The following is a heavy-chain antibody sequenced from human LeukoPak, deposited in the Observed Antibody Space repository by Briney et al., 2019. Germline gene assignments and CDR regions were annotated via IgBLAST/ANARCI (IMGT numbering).Heavy chain of an antibody. CDR2: ISSNGGST. CDR1: GFTFSSYA. Sequence: GGSLRLSCSASGFTFSSYAMHWVRQAPGKGLEYVSAISSNGGSTYYADSVKGRFTISRDNSKNTLYLQMSSLRAEDTALYYCVKRTYCSSTSCAYELDYWGQGTLVTVSS. D-gene: IGHD2-2*01. CDR3: VKRTYCSSTSCAYELDY. V-gene: IGHV3-64D*06. J-gene: IGHJ4*02.